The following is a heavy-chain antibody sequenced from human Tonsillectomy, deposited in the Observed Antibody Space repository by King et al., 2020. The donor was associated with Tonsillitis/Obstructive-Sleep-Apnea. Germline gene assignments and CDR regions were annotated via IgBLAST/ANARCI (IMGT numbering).Heavy chain of an antibody. Sequence: VQLQQWGAGLLKPSETLSLSCAVYGGSFSGYYWSWIRQPPGKGLEWIGEGNHSGSTNYNPSLKRRVTVSVDTSKNQFSLKLSSVTAADTAVYYCARWGYGDQYYFDYWGQGTLVTVSS. CDR2: GNHSGST. J-gene: IGHJ4*02. CDR1: GGSFSGYY. V-gene: IGHV4-34*01. CDR3: ARWGYGDQYYFDY. D-gene: IGHD4-17*01.